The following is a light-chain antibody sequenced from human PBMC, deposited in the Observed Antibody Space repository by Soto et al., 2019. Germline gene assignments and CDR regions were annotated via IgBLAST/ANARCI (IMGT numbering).Light chain of an antibody. CDR1: QAVNTS. V-gene: IGKV3-11*01. CDR2: LTS. J-gene: IGKJ1*01. Sequence: EIVLTQSPATLSSSPGDRVTLSCRASQAVNTSLAWYQHKPGQAPRLLIYLTSNRAAGIPARFSGSGSETGFNLTISEVETEDFAVYYCRQRQSWTRTFGQGTKV. CDR3: RQRQSWTRT.